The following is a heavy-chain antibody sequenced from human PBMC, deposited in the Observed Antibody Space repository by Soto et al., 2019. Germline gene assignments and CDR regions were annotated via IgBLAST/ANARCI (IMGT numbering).Heavy chain of an antibody. CDR3: ARVHRYYYYYGMDV. CDR1: RDCIYSCGYY. Sequence: TSTFSRDCIYSCGYYWSWIHQHPGKGLEWIGYIYYSGSTYYNPSLKSRVTISVDTSKKQFSLKLSSVTAADTAVYYCARVHRYYYYYGMDVWGQGNTVT. V-gene: IGHV4-31*03. J-gene: IGHJ6*02. CDR2: IYYSGST.